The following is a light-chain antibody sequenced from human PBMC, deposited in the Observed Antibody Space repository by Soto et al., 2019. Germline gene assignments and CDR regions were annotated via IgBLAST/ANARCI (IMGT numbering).Light chain of an antibody. Sequence: QSALTQPASVSGSPGQSITITCTGTSSDVGGYNSVSWYQQHPGKAPKLMIYEVSNRPSGVSNRFSGSKSGNTASLTISGLQAEDEADYYCSSYTTSSTLLYVFGTGTKRTVL. V-gene: IGLV2-14*01. CDR1: SSDVGGYNS. CDR3: SSYTTSSTLLYV. J-gene: IGLJ1*01. CDR2: EVS.